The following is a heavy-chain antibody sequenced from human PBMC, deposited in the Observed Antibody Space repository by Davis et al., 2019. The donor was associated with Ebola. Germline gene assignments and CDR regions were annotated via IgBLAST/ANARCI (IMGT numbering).Heavy chain of an antibody. CDR3: AKDDCTFTTCYFDS. D-gene: IGHD2-2*01. Sequence: GESLKISCAASGFTFRSYTLNWVRQAPGKGLEWVSTISDSDTGHTHYADSVKGRFTISRDNSKTTLYLQMSSLRAEDTAVYYCAKDDCTFTTCYFDSWGQGTLVTVSS. CDR1: GFTFRSYT. CDR2: ISDSDTGHT. J-gene: IGHJ4*02. V-gene: IGHV3-23*01.